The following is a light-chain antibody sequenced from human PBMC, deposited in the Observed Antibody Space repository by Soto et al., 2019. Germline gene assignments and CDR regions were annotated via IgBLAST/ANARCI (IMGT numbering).Light chain of an antibody. CDR2: EVS. J-gene: IGLJ1*01. Sequence: QSALTQPASVSGSPGQSITISCTGTSSDVGVYDYVSWYQLHPGKAPKLMVFEVSNRPSGVSYRFSGSKSGNTASLTISGXXXXXXXDXXCSSXXISTAYLFGTGTKLTVL. CDR1: SSDVGVYDY. CDR3: SSXXISTAYL. V-gene: IGLV2-14*01.